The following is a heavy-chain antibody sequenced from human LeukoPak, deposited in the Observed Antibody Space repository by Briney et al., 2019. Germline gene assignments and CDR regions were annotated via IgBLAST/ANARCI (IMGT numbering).Heavy chain of an antibody. CDR1: GFTFSSYS. Sequence: PGGSLRLSCAASGFTFSSYSMNWVRQAPGKGLEWVSSISSSSSYIYYADSVKGRFTISRDNAKNSLYLQMNSLRAEDTAVYYCARRGYSSGSQFDYWGQGTLVTVSS. V-gene: IGHV3-21*01. D-gene: IGHD6-19*01. CDR2: ISSSSSYI. CDR3: ARRGYSSGSQFDY. J-gene: IGHJ4*02.